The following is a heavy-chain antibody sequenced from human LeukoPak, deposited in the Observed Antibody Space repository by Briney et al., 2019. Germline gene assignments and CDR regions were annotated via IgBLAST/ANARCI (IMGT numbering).Heavy chain of an antibody. Sequence: ASVKVSCKASGYTVTVYYMHWVRQAPGQGLEWMGWINPDSGGTNYAQEFQGRVTMTRDTSISTLYMDLSRLRSDDTAVYYCARDRGQVILAALGMDVWGQGTTVTVSS. CDR3: ARDRGQVILAALGMDV. CDR2: INPDSGGT. CDR1: GYTVTVYY. D-gene: IGHD5-12*01. J-gene: IGHJ6*02. V-gene: IGHV1-2*02.